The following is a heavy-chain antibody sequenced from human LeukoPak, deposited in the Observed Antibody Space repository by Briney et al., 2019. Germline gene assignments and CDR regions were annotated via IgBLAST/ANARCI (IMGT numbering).Heavy chain of an antibody. Sequence: GGSLRLSCAASGFIVSTNYMSWVRQAQGKGLEWVSVIYSGGSTYYADSVKGRFTNSRHNSKNTLYLQMNSLKTEDTAVYYCARTTYYYDSSAYYFDYWGQGTLVTVSS. V-gene: IGHV3-53*04. CDR2: IYSGGST. D-gene: IGHD3-22*01. CDR1: GFIVSTNY. J-gene: IGHJ4*02. CDR3: ARTTYYYDSSAYYFDY.